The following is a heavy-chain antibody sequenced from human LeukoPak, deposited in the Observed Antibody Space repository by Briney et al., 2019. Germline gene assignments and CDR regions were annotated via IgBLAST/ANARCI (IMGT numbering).Heavy chain of an antibody. D-gene: IGHD6-19*01. CDR1: GGSLRIRKG. V-gene: IGHV4-4*02. CDR2: IYDSGST. J-gene: IGHJ5*02. Sequence: SEGLFFGCAVPGGSLRIRKGGSGVRQRPGKGVEGLGVIYDSGSTKYNPPLKRRVTTSADKSNTHFSLKLPCATAADTAVYYCVKPPSYSSGWRWFDPCGQGHLVTVSS. CDR3: VKPPSYSSGWRWFDP.